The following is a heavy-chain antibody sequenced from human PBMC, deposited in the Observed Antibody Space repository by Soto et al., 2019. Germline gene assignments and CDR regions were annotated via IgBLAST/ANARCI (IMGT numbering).Heavy chain of an antibody. D-gene: IGHD3-16*02. J-gene: IGHJ4*02. CDR1: GFNFDDYA. Sequence: EVQLVESGGGLVQPGRSLRLSCAASGFNFDDYAMHWVRQAPGKGLEWVSGISWNSGSIGYADSVQGRFTSSRDNAKNSLYLQMNSLRAEDTALYYCAKDIWELSYYFDYWGQGTLVTVSS. CDR3: AKDIWELSYYFDY. CDR2: ISWNSGSI. V-gene: IGHV3-9*01.